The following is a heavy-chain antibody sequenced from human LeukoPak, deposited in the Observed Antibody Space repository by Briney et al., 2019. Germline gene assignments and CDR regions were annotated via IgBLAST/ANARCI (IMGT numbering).Heavy chain of an antibody. D-gene: IGHD2-15*01. Sequence: SETLSLTCTVSGGSISSSSYYWSWIRQPPGEGLEWIGYIYYSGSTFYNPSLRSRVAISVDTSKNRFSLRLTSVTAADTAVYYCARAQIASKVDYWGQGTLVTVSS. V-gene: IGHV4-30-4*01. CDR1: GGSISSSSYY. CDR2: IYYSGST. CDR3: ARAQIASKVDY. J-gene: IGHJ4*02.